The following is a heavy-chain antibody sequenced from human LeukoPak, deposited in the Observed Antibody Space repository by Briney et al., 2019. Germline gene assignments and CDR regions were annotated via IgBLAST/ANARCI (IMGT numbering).Heavy chain of an antibody. D-gene: IGHD5-12*01. J-gene: IGHJ4*02. V-gene: IGHV4-30-4*01. CDR2: IYYSGST. CDR1: GGSISSGDYY. CDR3: AREGAGGYDLYYFDY. Sequence: KPSETLSLTCTVSGGSISSGDYYWSWIRQPPGKGLEWIGYIYYSGSTYYNPSLKSRVTISVDTSKNQFSLKLSSVTAADTAVYYCAREGAGGYDLYYFDYWGQGTLVTVSS.